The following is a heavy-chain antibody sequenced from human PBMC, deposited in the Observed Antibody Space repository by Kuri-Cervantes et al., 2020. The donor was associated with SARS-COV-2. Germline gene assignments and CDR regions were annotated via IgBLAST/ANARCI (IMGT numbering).Heavy chain of an antibody. V-gene: IGHV3-64*04. D-gene: IGHD3-10*01. CDR1: GFTFSSYA. J-gene: IGHJ6*02. CDR2: ISSNGATT. Sequence: GESLKISCSASGFTFSSYAMNWVRQAPGKGLEYVSAISSNGATTYYADSVKGRCTISRDNPKNTLYLQMSSLRSEDTAVYYCARDSWVTMVRGVITYYYYGMDVWGQGTTVTVSS. CDR3: ARDSWVTMVRGVITYYYYGMDV.